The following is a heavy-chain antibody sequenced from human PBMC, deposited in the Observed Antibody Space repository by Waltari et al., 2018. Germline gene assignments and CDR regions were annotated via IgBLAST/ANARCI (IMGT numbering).Heavy chain of an antibody. CDR1: GGSVSSGSYY. V-gene: IGHV4-61*01. Sequence: QVQLQESGPGLVKPSETLSLTCTVSGGSVSSGSYYWSWIRQPPGKGLEWIGYIYYSGSTNYNPSLKSRVTISVDTSKNQFSLKLSSVTAADTAVYYCARETRLPSNWFDPWGQGTLVTVSS. CDR2: IYYSGST. CDR3: ARETRLPSNWFDP. J-gene: IGHJ5*02. D-gene: IGHD5-18*01.